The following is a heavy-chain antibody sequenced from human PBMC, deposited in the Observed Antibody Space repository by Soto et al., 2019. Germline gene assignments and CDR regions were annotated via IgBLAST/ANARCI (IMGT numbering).Heavy chain of an antibody. CDR3: AKGRSKLVAGTRDAFDI. CDR2: ISGSGGST. J-gene: IGHJ3*02. V-gene: IGHV3-23*01. CDR1: GFTFSSYA. D-gene: IGHD6-19*01. Sequence: EVQLLESGGGLVQPGGSLRLSCAASGFTFSSYAMSWVRQAPGKGLEWVSAISGSGGSTYYADSVKGRFTISRDNSKNSLYLQMNSLRAEDTAVYYCAKGRSKLVAGTRDAFDIWGQGTMVTVSS.